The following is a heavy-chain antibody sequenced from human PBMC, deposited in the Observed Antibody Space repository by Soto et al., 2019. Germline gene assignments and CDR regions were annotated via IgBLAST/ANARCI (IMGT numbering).Heavy chain of an antibody. Sequence: SETLSLSCAVSGGSFTSNNWWTWVRQPPGQGLEWIGEIYRTGSTNYNPSLKSRVTISLDKSENQFSLKVTSLTAADTAVYYCASRDPGTSVDYSGQGTLVTVPS. CDR2: IYRTGST. CDR3: ASRDPGTSVDY. CDR1: GGSFTSNNW. J-gene: IGHJ4*02. D-gene: IGHD1-7*01. V-gene: IGHV4-4*02.